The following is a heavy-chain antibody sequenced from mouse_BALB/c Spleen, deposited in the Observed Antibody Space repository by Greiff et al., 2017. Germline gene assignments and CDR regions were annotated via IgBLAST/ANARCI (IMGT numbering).Heavy chain of an antibody. CDR1: GFTFSSYG. Sequence: EVKVVESGGGLVQPGGSLKLSCAASGFTFSSYGMSWVRQTPDKRLELVATINSNGGSTYYPDSVKGRFTISRDNAKNTLYLQMSSLKSEDTAMYYCARVPSDYWGQGTTLTVSS. J-gene: IGHJ2*01. CDR3: ARVPSDY. CDR2: INSNGGST. V-gene: IGHV5-6-3*01.